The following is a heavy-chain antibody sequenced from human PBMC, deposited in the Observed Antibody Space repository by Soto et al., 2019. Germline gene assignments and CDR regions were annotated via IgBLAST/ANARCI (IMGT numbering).Heavy chain of an antibody. CDR2: INPNSGGT. Sequence: ASVKVSCKASGGTFSSYAISWVRQAPGQGLEWMGWINPNSGGTNYAQKFQGWVTMTRDTSISTAYMELSRLRSDDTAAYYCARAPGIAAAGTVWFDPWGQGTLVTVSS. V-gene: IGHV1-2*04. J-gene: IGHJ5*02. CDR1: GGTFSSYA. D-gene: IGHD6-13*01. CDR3: ARAPGIAAAGTVWFDP.